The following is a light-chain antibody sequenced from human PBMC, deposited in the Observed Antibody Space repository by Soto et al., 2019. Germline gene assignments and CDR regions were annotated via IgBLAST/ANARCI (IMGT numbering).Light chain of an antibody. Sequence: EIVLTQSPATLSLSPGERATLSCRASQSVSSFLAWYQQKPGQAPRLLIYDASNKATGIPARFSGSGSGTDFTLTINSLEPEDFAVYYCQQRSYWPLTFGGGTKVEIK. J-gene: IGKJ4*01. CDR2: DAS. V-gene: IGKV3-11*01. CDR3: QQRSYWPLT. CDR1: QSVSSF.